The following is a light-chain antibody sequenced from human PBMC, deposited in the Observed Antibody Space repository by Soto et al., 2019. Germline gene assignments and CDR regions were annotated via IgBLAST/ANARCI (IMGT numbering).Light chain of an antibody. V-gene: IGLV1-51*01. CDR2: DSN. Sequence: QSVLTQPPSVSAAPGQRVTISCSGSTSNIGNNYVSWYQQLPGTAPKLLIYDSNKRPSGIPDRFSGSKSGTSATLGITGLQTGDEADYYCGTWDSSLIAGVFGGGTKVTVL. CDR1: TSNIGNNY. CDR3: GTWDSSLIAGV. J-gene: IGLJ3*02.